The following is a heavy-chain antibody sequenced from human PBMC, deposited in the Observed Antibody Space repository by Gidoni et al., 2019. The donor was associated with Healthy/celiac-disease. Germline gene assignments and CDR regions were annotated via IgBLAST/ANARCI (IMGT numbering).Heavy chain of an antibody. CDR1: GGSFSGYY. Sequence: QVQLQQWGAGLLKPSETLSLTCAVYGGSFSGYYWSWIRQPPGMGLEWIGEINHSGSTNYNPSLKSRVTISVDTSKNQFSLKLSSVTAADTAVYYCARGSARVVLDYWGQGTLVTVSS. V-gene: IGHV4-34*01. CDR2: INHSGST. CDR3: ARGSARVVLDY. D-gene: IGHD2-15*01. J-gene: IGHJ4*02.